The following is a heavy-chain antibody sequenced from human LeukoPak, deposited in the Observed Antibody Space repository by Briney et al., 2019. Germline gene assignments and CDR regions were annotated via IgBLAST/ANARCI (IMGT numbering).Heavy chain of an antibody. Sequence: SETLSLTCAVSGGSISSGVYSWNWIRQPPGKGLEWIGSIYYSGSTYYNPSLKSRVTISVDTSKNQFSLRLNSVTATDTAVYYCARLNKPGWFDPWGQGTLVTVSP. CDR2: IYYSGST. D-gene: IGHD1-14*01. CDR1: GGSISSGVYS. J-gene: IGHJ5*02. CDR3: ARLNKPGWFDP. V-gene: IGHV4-39*01.